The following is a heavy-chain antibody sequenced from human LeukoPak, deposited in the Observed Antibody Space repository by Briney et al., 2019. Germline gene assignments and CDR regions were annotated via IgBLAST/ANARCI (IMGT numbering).Heavy chain of an antibody. D-gene: IGHD5-18*01. Sequence: PGGSLRLSCAASGFTFSSYAMSWVRQAPGKGLEWVSAISGSGGSTHYADSVKGRFTISRDNSKNTLYLQMNSLRAEDTAVYYCAKDVALIQLWLNPLLDYWGQGTLVTVSS. CDR3: AKDVALIQLWLNPLLDY. V-gene: IGHV3-23*01. CDR1: GFTFSSYA. CDR2: ISGSGGST. J-gene: IGHJ4*02.